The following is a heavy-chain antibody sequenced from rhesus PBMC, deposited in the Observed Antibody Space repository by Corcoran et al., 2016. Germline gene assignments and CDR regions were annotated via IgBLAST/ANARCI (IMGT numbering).Heavy chain of an antibody. D-gene: IGHD5-36*02. CDR1: GGSISSSNW. Sequence: QVQLQESGPGLVKPSETLSLTCAVSGGSISSSNWWSWIRQSPGKGLEWIGYIYCGSGSTIYNPSLKSRVTISTDTSKNQFSLKLSSVTAADTAVYYCARRLATVTLSYFDYGGQGVLVTVSS. CDR3: ARRLATVTLSYFDY. J-gene: IGHJ4*01. CDR2: IYCGSGST. V-gene: IGHV4S7*01.